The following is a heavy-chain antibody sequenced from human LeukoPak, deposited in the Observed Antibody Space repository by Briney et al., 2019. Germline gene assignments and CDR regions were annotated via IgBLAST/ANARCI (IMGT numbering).Heavy chain of an antibody. CDR1: GGSFSGYY. J-gene: IGHJ4*02. V-gene: IGHV4-34*01. CDR2: INHSGST. CDR3: ARHGVVAYYDILTGYSALWY. D-gene: IGHD3-9*01. Sequence: SETLSLTCAVYGGSFSGYYWSWIRQPPGKGLEWIGEINHSGSTNYNPSLKSRVTISVDTSKNQFSLKLSSVTAADTAVYYCARHGVVAYYDILTGYSALWYWGQGTLVTVSS.